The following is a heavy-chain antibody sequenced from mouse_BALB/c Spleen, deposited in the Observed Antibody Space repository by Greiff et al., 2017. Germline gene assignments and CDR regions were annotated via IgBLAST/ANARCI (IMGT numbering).Heavy chain of an antibody. D-gene: IGHD2-14*01. J-gene: IGHJ4*01. Sequence: EVQLQQSGAELVRSGASVKLSCTASGFNIKDYYMHWVKQRPEQGLEWIGWIDPENGDTEYAPKFQGKATMTADTSSNTAYLQLSSLTSEDTDVYYCGGVRDAMDYWGQGTSVTVSS. V-gene: IGHV14-4*02. CDR1: GFNIKDYY. CDR3: GGVRDAMDY. CDR2: IDPENGDT.